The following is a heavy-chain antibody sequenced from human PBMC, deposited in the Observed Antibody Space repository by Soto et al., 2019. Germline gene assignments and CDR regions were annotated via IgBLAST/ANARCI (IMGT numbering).Heavy chain of an antibody. D-gene: IGHD3-22*01. CDR3: ARGPEGDRSGNYGLSV. CDR1: GFTFSTYW. CDR2: INGDGSRT. V-gene: IGHV3-74*01. Sequence: EVKLVESGGGLVQPGGSLRLSCTASGFTFSTYWMHWVRQVPGKGLVWVSRINGDGSRTNYADTVRGRFTISRDNIKNTLYLQMNSLRVDDTAVYYCARGPEGDRSGNYGLSVWGQGTTVIVSS. J-gene: IGHJ6*02.